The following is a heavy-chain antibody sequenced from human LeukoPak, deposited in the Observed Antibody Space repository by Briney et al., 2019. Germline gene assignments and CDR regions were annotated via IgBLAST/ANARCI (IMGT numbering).Heavy chain of an antibody. J-gene: IGHJ4*02. V-gene: IGHV1-18*01. CDR3: ARDTLPAGLQPFDY. CDR2: ISAYNGNT. CDR1: GGTFSSYA. Sequence: ASVKVSCKASGGTFSSYAISWVRLAPGQGLEWMGWISAYNGNTNYAQKLQGRVTMTTDTSTSTAYMELRSLRSDDTAVYYCARDTLPAGLQPFDYWGQGTLVTVSS.